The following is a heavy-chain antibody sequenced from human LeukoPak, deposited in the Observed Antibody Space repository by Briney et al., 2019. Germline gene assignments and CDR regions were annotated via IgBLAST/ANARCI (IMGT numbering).Heavy chain of an antibody. V-gene: IGHV4-59*12. D-gene: IGHD3-10*01. J-gene: IGHJ4*02. CDR1: GDSISGYY. Sequence: SETLSLTCSVSGDSISGYYWSWIRQPPGKGLEWIAFIHSSGTTNYSPSLKSRVTMSLDTSKTQFSLKLRSVTAADTAVYYCARDERTMGVVDNWGQGILVTVSS. CDR2: IHSSGTT. CDR3: ARDERTMGVVDN.